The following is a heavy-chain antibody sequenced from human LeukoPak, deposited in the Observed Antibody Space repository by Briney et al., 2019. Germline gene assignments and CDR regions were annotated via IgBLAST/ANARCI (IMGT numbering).Heavy chain of an antibody. V-gene: IGHV1-46*01. CDR3: ARLGFNAFDI. J-gene: IGHJ3*02. CDR1: GYTFTGYY. Sequence: ASVKVSCKASGYTFTGYYMHWVRQAPGQGLEWMGIINPTGGSTSYAQKFQGRVTMTRDMSTSTVYMELSSLRSEDTAVYYCARLGFNAFDIWGQGTMVTVSS. CDR2: INPTGGST.